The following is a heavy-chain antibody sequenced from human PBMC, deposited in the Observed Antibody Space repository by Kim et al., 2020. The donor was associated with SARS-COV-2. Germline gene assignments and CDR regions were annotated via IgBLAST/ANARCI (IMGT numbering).Heavy chain of an antibody. CDR3: ARHFRDYYGSGWGSPGLNWFDP. CDR1: GYSFTSYW. J-gene: IGHJ5*02. V-gene: IGHV5-10-1*01. CDR2: IDPSDSYT. D-gene: IGHD3-10*01. Sequence: GESLQISCKGSGYSFTSYWISWVRQMPGKGLEWMGTIDPSDSYTNYSPSFQGHVTISADKSISTAYLQWSSLKASDTAMYYCARHFRDYYGSGWGSPGLNWFDPWGQGTLVTVSS.